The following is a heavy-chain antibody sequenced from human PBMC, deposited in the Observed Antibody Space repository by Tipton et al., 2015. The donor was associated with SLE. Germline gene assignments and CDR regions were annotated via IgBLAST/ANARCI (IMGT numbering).Heavy chain of an antibody. V-gene: IGHV4-38-2*01. CDR3: ARGVQQLGRFDY. CDR2: IYTSGST. CDR1: GDSITSGYY. J-gene: IGHJ4*02. Sequence: TLSLTCAGSGDSITSGYYWGWIRQPPGKGLEWIGRIYTSGSTNYNPSLKSRITISADTSKNQFSLKLNSVTAADTAVYYCARGVQQLGRFDYWGQGTLVTVSS. D-gene: IGHD6-13*01.